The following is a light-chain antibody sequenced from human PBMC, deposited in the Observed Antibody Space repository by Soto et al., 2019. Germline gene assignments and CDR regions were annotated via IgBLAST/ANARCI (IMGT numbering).Light chain of an antibody. CDR1: QSVTNW. CDR3: QQLNSYPRT. J-gene: IGKJ3*01. Sequence: IQMTQSPSTLSASVGERVTITCRASQSVTNWLAWYQQKPGKAPKLLIYAASTLQSGVPSRFSGSGSGTEFTLTISSLQPEDFATYYCQQLNSYPRTFGPGTKVDIK. V-gene: IGKV1-9*01. CDR2: AAS.